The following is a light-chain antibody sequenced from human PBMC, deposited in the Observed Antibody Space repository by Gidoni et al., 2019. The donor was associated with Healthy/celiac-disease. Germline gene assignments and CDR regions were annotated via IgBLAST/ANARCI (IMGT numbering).Light chain of an antibody. CDR3: QHYGSSPRPSYT. CDR1: QSVSSSY. CDR2: AAS. V-gene: IGKV3-20*01. J-gene: IGKJ2*01. Sequence: EIVLTQSPGTLSLSPGERATLSCRASQSVSSSYLAWYQQKPGQAPRLLIYAASSRATGIPDRFSGSGSGTDFTLTISRLEPEDFAVYYCQHYGSSPRPSYTFGQGTKLEIK.